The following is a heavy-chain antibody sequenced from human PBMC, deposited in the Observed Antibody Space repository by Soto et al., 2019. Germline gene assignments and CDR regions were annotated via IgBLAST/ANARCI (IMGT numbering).Heavy chain of an antibody. CDR1: GFTFSSYG. V-gene: IGHV3-33*01. D-gene: IGHD4-17*01. CDR2: IWYDGSNK. J-gene: IGHJ6*02. Sequence: QVQLVESGGGVVQPGRSLRLSCAASGFTFSSYGMHWVRQAPGKGLEWVAVIWYDGSNKYYADSVKGPFTISRDNSKNTLYLQMNSLSAEDTAVYYCARAGLRYYGMDVWGQGTTVTVSS. CDR3: ARAGLRYYGMDV.